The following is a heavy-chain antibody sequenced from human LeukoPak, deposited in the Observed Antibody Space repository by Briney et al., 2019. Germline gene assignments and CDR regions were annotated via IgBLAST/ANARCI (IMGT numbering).Heavy chain of an antibody. CDR1: GFTFSSYA. CDR3: ARDPYSSSWFDY. J-gene: IGHJ4*02. Sequence: GQSLRLSCAASGFTFSSYAMTWVRQAPGKGLEWVSYISSSGSTIYYADSVKGRFTISRDNAKNSLYLQMNSLRAEDTAVYYCARDPYSSSWFDYWGQGTLVTVSS. D-gene: IGHD6-13*01. V-gene: IGHV3-48*03. CDR2: ISSSGSTI.